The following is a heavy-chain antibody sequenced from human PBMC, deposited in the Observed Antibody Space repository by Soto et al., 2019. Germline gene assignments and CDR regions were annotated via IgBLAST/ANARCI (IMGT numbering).Heavy chain of an antibody. CDR2: IYSDGSA. V-gene: IGHV3-66*04. Sequence: EVQLVESGGGLVQPGGSLRLSCAASGFTVSSNYMSWVRQAPGKGLEWVSVIYSDGSAYYADSVKGRFTISRDNSKNTLYLQINSLRGEDTAVYYCARQGYSYGGGGYVDCWGQGTLVTVSS. D-gene: IGHD5-18*01. CDR3: ARQGYSYGGGGYVDC. J-gene: IGHJ4*02. CDR1: GFTVSSNY.